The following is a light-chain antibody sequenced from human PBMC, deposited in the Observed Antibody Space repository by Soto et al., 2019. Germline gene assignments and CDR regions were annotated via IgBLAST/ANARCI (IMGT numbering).Light chain of an antibody. CDR1: QSISSW. V-gene: IGKV1-5*01. CDR3: QQYNSYTIT. Sequence: DIQMTQSPSTLSASVGDRVTITCRASQSISSWLAWYQQKPEKAPKLLIYDASSLESGVPSRFSGSGSGTEFTLTIISLQPDDFATYYCQQYNSYTITFGQGTRLEIK. J-gene: IGKJ5*01. CDR2: DAS.